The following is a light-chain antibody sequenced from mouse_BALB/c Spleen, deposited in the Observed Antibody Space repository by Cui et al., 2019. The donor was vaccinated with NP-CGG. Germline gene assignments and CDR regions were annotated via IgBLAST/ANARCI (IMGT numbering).Light chain of an antibody. CDR2: GTN. CDR1: TGAVTTSNY. J-gene: IGLJ1*01. Sequence: QTVVTQESAPTTSPGETVIFTCRSSTGAVTTSNYANWVQEKPDNLFTGLIGGTNNRAPGVPARFSGSLIGDKAALTITGAQTEDEAIYFCALWYSNHWVFGGGTKLTVL. V-gene: IGLV1*01. CDR3: ALWYSNHWV.